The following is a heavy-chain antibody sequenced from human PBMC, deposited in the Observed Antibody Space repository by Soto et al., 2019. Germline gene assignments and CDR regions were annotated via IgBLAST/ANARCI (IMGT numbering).Heavy chain of an antibody. D-gene: IGHD6-13*01. J-gene: IGHJ4*02. Sequence: QVQLVQSGAEVKKPGSSVKVSCKASGGTFSSYAISWVRQAPGQGLEWMGGIIPIFGTANYAQKCQGRVTITAEESTSTAYMELSSLRSEDTAVYYCARDLSPPKAAAGTFDYWGQGTLVTVSS. V-gene: IGHV1-69*01. CDR2: IIPIFGTA. CDR1: GGTFSSYA. CDR3: ARDLSPPKAAAGTFDY.